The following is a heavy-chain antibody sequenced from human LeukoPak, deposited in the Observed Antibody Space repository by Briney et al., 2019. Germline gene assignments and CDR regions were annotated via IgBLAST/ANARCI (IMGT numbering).Heavy chain of an antibody. J-gene: IGHJ6*04. CDR2: IDARGDDT. CDR3: GKPRRYFYGVDV. Sequence: GGSLRLSCAASGFTFNNYAMTWVRQAPGKGLEWVSAIDARGDDTFYADFVRGRFTVSRDNVKNMVHLQMNSLRAEDSAFYYGGKPRRYFYGVDVWGRGTPVTVSS. D-gene: IGHD3-9*01. CDR1: GFTFNNYA. V-gene: IGHV3-23*01.